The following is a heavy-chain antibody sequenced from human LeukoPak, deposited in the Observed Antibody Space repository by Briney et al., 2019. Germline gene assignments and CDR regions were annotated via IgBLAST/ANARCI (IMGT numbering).Heavy chain of an antibody. Sequence: SETLSLTCAVYGGSFSGYYWSWIRQPPGKGLEWIGEINHSGSTNYNPSLKGRVTISVDTSKNQFSLKLDSVTAADTAVYYCARGRTMVRGVSYFDNWGQGTLVTVSS. D-gene: IGHD3-10*01. CDR2: INHSGST. V-gene: IGHV4-34*01. J-gene: IGHJ4*02. CDR3: ARGRTMVRGVSYFDN. CDR1: GGSFSGYY.